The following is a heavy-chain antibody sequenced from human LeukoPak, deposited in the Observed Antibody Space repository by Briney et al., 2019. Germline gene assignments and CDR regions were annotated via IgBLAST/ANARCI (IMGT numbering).Heavy chain of an antibody. CDR3: VRLRGGSSSAHDY. CDR2: IESDGTT. D-gene: IGHD6-6*01. Sequence: GGSLRLSCEASGFTFTSYWMHWVRQAPGKGLVWVSRIESDGTTTYADPVKGRFTISRDNAKNTLYLQMNSLRVDDTALYYCVRLRGGSSSAHDYWGQGTLVTVSS. CDR1: GFTFTSYW. J-gene: IGHJ4*02. V-gene: IGHV3-74*01.